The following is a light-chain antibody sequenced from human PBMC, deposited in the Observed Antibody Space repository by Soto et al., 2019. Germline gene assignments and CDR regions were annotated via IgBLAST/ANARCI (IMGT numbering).Light chain of an antibody. V-gene: IGKV3-15*01. CDR3: QQYYYWPANS. CDR1: QNIDNN. CDR2: GAS. J-gene: IGKJ2*03. Sequence: IVMTQSPATLSVSPGERATLSCRASQNIDNNLAWYQQKLGQTPRLLIYGASTRATGAPARFSGSGSGTDFTLTISSLQSEDFAVYYCQQYYYWPANSFGQGTKLEIK.